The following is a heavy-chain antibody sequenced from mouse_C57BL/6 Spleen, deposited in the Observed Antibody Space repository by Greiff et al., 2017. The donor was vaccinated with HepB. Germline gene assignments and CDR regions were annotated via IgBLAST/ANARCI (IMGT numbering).Heavy chain of an antibody. V-gene: IGHV1-63*01. D-gene: IGHD1-1*01. CDR1: GYTFPNYW. CDR3: ARKDYYGSRDVFAY. J-gene: IGHJ3*01. Sequence: QVQLQQSGAELVRPGTSVKMSCKASGYTFPNYWIGWAKQRPGHGLEWIGDIYPGGGYTNYNEKFKGKATLTADKSSSTAYMQFSSLTSEDSAIYYCARKDYYGSRDVFAYWGQGTLVTVSA. CDR2: IYPGGGYT.